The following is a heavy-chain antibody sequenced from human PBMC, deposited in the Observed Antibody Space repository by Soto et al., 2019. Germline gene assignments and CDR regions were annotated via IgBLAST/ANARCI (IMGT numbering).Heavy chain of an antibody. CDR1: GYTFTSYG. D-gene: IGHD3-22*01. CDR3: AREPVDYYDSSGPFGY. Sequence: ASVKVSCKASGYTFTSYGISWVRQAPGQGLEWMGWISAYNGNTNYAQKLQGRVTMTTDTSTSTAYMELRGLRSDDTAVYYCAREPVDYYDSSGPFGYWGQGTLVTVSS. V-gene: IGHV1-18*01. J-gene: IGHJ4*02. CDR2: ISAYNGNT.